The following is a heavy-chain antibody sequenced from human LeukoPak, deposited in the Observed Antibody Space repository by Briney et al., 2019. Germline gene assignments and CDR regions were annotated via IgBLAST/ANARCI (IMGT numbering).Heavy chain of an antibody. Sequence: SETLSLTCTVSGGSISSSSYYWGWIRQPPGKGLEWIGSIYYSGSANYNPSLKSRATISIDRSKNQFSLKLSSLTAADTAVYYCARHGSSYSFDYWGQGTLVTVSS. CDR1: GGSISSSSYY. V-gene: IGHV4-39*01. D-gene: IGHD6-13*01. CDR3: ARHGSSYSFDY. J-gene: IGHJ4*02. CDR2: IYYSGSA.